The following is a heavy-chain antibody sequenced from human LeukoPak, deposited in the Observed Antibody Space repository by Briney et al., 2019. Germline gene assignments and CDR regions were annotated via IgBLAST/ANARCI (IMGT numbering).Heavy chain of an antibody. V-gene: IGHV3-23*01. CDR3: AKGGYYDSSARGGYFDY. CDR1: GFTFSSYA. J-gene: IGHJ4*02. Sequence: GGSLRLSCAASGFTFSSYAMSWVRQAPGKGLEWVSAISGSGGSTYYADSVKGRFTISRDNSKNTLYLQVNSLRAEDTAVYYCAKGGYYDSSARGGYFDYWGQGTLVTVSS. CDR2: ISGSGGST. D-gene: IGHD3-22*01.